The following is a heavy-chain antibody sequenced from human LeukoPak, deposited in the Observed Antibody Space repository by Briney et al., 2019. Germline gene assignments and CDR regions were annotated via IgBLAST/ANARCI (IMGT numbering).Heavy chain of an antibody. CDR3: AKDGSAAGAALFG. J-gene: IGHJ4*02. V-gene: IGHV1-46*01. CDR2: INPSGGNT. D-gene: IGHD6-13*01. Sequence: ASVKVSCKASGYTFTSYGISWVRQAPGQGLEWMGIINPSGGNTNYAQKFQGRVTMTRDTSISTAYMELSSLRSDDTAVYYCAKDGSAAGAALFGWGQGTLVTVSS. CDR1: GYTFTSYG.